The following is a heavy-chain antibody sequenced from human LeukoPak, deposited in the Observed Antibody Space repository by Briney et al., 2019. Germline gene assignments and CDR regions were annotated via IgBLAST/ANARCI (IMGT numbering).Heavy chain of an antibody. V-gene: IGHV4-34*01. CDR1: GGSISSYY. Sequence: PSETLSLTCTVSGGSISSYYWNWIRQPAGKGLEWIGEMNHSGSTNYIPSLKSRATISVDTSKNQFSLKLSSVTAADTAVYYCARRLGRKFGERFYYYHYMDVWGKGTTVTISS. J-gene: IGHJ6*03. CDR2: MNHSGST. D-gene: IGHD3-10*01. CDR3: ARRLGRKFGERFYYYHYMDV.